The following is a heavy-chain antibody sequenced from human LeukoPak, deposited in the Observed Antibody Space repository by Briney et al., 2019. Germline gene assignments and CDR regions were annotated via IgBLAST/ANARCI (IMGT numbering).Heavy chain of an antibody. Sequence: PSETLSLTCTVSGGSISSGDYYWSWIRQPPGKGLEWIRYIYYSGSTYYNPSLKSRVTISVDTSKNQFSLKLSSVTAADTAVYYCARGGYSGYDGPLDAFDIWGQGTMVTVSS. CDR1: GGSISSGDYY. J-gene: IGHJ3*02. V-gene: IGHV4-30-4*01. D-gene: IGHD5-12*01. CDR2: IYYSGST. CDR3: ARGGYSGYDGPLDAFDI.